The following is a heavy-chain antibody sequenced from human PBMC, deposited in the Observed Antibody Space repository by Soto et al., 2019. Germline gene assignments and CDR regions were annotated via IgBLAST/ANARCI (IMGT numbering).Heavy chain of an antibody. J-gene: IGHJ4*02. CDR1: GDTFSSYA. V-gene: IGHV1-69*01. CDR3: ARVGPAHYYDSSGYYSPLDY. Sequence: QVQLVQSGAEVKKPGSSVKVSCKASGDTFSSYAINWVRQAPGQGVEWMGGIIPMFGTANYAQKFKGRVTITAGESTSTVYMELSSQRSEDTAVYYCARVGPAHYYDSSGYYSPLDYWGQGTLVTVSS. D-gene: IGHD3-22*01. CDR2: IIPMFGTA.